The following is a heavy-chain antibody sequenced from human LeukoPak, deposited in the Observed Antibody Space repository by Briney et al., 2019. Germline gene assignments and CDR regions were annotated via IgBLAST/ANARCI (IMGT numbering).Heavy chain of an antibody. D-gene: IGHD5-24*01. CDR3: AKDRNLLDGYNWLYYYYGMDV. CDR1: GFTFSSYA. Sequence: PGRSLRLSCAASGFTFSSYAMHWVRQAPGKGLEWVAVISYDGSNKYYADSVKGRFTISRDNSKNTLYLQMNSLRAEDTAVYYCAKDRNLLDGYNWLYYYYGMDVWGQGTTVTVSS. J-gene: IGHJ6*02. CDR2: ISYDGSNK. V-gene: IGHV3-30-3*01.